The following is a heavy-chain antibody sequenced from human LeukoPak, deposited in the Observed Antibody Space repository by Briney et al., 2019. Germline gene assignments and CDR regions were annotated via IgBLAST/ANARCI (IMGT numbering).Heavy chain of an antibody. CDR2: IYYSGST. D-gene: IGHD5-12*01. J-gene: IGHJ6*03. CDR3: ARRLRGYSGYDYYYYMDV. V-gene: IGHV4-59*01. CDR1: GGSISSYY. Sequence: SETLSLXCTVSGGSISSYYWSWIRQPPGKGLEWIGYIYYSGSTNYNPSLKSRVTISVDTSKNQFSLKLSSVTAADTAVYYCARRLRGYSGYDYYYYMDVWGKGTTVTVSS.